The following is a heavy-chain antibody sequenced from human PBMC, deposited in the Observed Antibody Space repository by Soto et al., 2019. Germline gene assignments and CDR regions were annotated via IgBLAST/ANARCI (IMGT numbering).Heavy chain of an antibody. CDR3: ARARMVRGVVTYFFDL. CDR1: CYTFTTYG. V-gene: IGHV1-18*04. D-gene: IGHD3-10*01. Sequence: ASVKVSCKASCYTFTTYGFSWVRQAPGQGLEWLGWISGYNGNTNYAQRFQDRVTMTTDTSTSTAYLHLTSLSSDDTALYYCARARMVRGVVTYFFDLWGQGTPVTVSS. CDR2: ISGYNGNT. J-gene: IGHJ4*02.